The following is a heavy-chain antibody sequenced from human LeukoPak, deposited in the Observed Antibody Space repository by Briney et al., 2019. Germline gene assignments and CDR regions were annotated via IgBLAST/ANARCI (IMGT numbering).Heavy chain of an antibody. V-gene: IGHV4-59*01. CDR3: ATDYGDGYWYFDL. Sequence: SETLSLTCTVSGGSISSYYWSWIRQPPGKGLEWIGDIYYSGSTNYNPSLKSRVTISVDTSKNQFSLKLSSVTAADTAVYYCATDYGDGYWYFDLWGRGTLVTASS. CDR1: GGSISSYY. CDR2: IYYSGST. J-gene: IGHJ2*01. D-gene: IGHD4-17*01.